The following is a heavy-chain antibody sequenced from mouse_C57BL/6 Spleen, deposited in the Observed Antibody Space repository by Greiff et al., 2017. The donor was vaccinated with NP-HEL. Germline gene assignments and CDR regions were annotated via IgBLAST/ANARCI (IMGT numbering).Heavy chain of an antibody. D-gene: IGHD2-5*01. Sequence: EVQLQESGGGLVKPGGSLKLSCAASGFTFSSYPMSWVRRTPKKRLRWVETFMDGGSYTYYPDNVKGRFTISRDNAKNNLYLQMSHLKSEDTAMYYCARDDDYSNPWLAYWGQGTLVTVSA. CDR3: ARDDDYSNPWLAY. J-gene: IGHJ3*01. CDR2: FMDGGSYT. V-gene: IGHV5-4*01. CDR1: GFTFSSYP.